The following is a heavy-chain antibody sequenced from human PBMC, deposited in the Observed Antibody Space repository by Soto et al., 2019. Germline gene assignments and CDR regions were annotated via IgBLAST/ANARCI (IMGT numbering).Heavy chain of an antibody. CDR1: VFTFSSYG. J-gene: IGHJ4*02. CDR3: AKGGGYYDSSGYYPI. D-gene: IGHD3-22*01. V-gene: IGHV3-30*18. CDR2: ISYDGSNK. Sequence: WWSLRLSCSASVFTFSSYGMHWVRQAPGKGLEWVAVISYDGSNKYYADSVKGRFTISRDNSKNTLYLQMNSLRAEDTAVYYCAKGGGYYDSSGYYPIWGQGTLVTVSS.